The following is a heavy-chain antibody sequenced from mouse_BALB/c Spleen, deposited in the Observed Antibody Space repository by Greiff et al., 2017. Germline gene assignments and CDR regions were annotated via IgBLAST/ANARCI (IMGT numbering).Heavy chain of an antibody. CDR1: GFTFSSYG. CDR2: INSNGGST. CDR3: ARGVDGNPFDY. V-gene: IGHV5-6-3*01. Sequence: EVQRVESGGGLVQPGGSLKLSCAASGFTFSSYGMSWVRQTPDKRLELVATINSNGGSTYYPDSVKGRFTISRDNAKNTLYLQMSSLKSEDTAMYYCARGVDGNPFDYWGQGTTLTVSS. J-gene: IGHJ2*01. D-gene: IGHD2-1*01.